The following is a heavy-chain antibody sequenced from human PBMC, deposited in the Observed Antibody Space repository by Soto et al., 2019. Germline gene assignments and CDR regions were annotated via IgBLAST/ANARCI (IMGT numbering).Heavy chain of an antibody. Sequence: QVPLVESGGGVVQPGRSLRLSCAASGFTFSSYTMHWVRQAPGKGLEWVAVISYDGSNKYYADSVKGRFTISRDNSKNTLYLQMNSLRAEDTAVYYCARDPRGYCSGGSCNYGVDVWGQGTTVTVSS. V-gene: IGHV3-30-3*01. CDR1: GFTFSSYT. D-gene: IGHD2-15*01. J-gene: IGHJ6*02. CDR3: ARDPRGYCSGGSCNYGVDV. CDR2: ISYDGSNK.